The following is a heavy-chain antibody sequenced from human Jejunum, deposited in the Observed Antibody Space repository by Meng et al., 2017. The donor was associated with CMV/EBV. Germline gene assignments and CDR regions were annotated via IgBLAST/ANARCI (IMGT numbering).Heavy chain of an antibody. Sequence: EWQLGGSRGGLVHPGVALRLSAAASGFSFSASVMHWVRQGPGQGLVWVVRINHDETETIYRDSVRGRFTVSRDNTKNTVSLEMNSLRVEDTALYYCVKDFAWSIDFWGQGVLVTVSS. J-gene: IGHJ4*02. V-gene: IGHV3-74*01. CDR3: VKDFAWSIDF. CDR1: GFSFSASV. CDR2: INHDETET. D-gene: IGHD3-3*01.